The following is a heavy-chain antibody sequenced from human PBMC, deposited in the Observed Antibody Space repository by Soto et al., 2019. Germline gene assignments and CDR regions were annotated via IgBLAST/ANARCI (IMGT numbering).Heavy chain of an antibody. V-gene: IGHV3-73*01. CDR1: EVTFSGSA. J-gene: IGHJ6*02. D-gene: IGHD3-9*01. Sequence: GGPLRLSSAASEVTFSGSAMHWVRQSSGQGLEWLGRIRSKANNYATEYAASVKGRFIISRDDSKTTVYLQMNSLKTEDTAVYYCTTQYYDILTGLGMDVWGQGTTVTVSS. CDR2: IRSKANNYAT. CDR3: TTQYYDILTGLGMDV.